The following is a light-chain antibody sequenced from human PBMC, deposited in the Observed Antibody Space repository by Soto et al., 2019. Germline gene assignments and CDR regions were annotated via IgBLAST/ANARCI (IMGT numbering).Light chain of an antibody. CDR2: ENS. Sequence: QSVLKQPPSVSAAPGQKVTISCSGNSSNIGSNDVSWYQQLPGKAPKLLIYENSQRPSGIPDRFSGSESGTSATLGITGLQTGDEADYYCGTWDSSLIALFGTGTKVTVL. CDR1: SSNIGSND. CDR3: GTWDSSLIAL. J-gene: IGLJ1*01. V-gene: IGLV1-51*02.